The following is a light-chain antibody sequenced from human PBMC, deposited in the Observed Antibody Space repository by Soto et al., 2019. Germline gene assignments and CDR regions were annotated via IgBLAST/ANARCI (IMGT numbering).Light chain of an antibody. CDR1: QSVSSY. CDR3: QQRSNLLT. CDR2: DAS. J-gene: IGKJ4*01. Sequence: EIVLTQSPATLSLSPGERATLSCRASQSVSSYLAWYQQKPGQAPRLLIYDASNRATGIPARFSGSGSGTDFTLTISSLETEDFAVYYCQQRSNLLTFGGGTKVEI. V-gene: IGKV3-11*01.